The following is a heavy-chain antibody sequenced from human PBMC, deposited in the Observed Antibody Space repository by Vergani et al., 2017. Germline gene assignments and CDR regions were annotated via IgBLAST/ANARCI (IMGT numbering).Heavy chain of an antibody. J-gene: IGHJ4*02. CDR3: AKLLGVTGATTDFDY. Sequence: QVQLQESGPGLVKPSETLSLTCTVSGGSISSYYWSWIRQPAGKGLEWIGRIYTSGSTNYNPSLKSRVTMSVDTSKNQFSLKLSSVTAADTAVYYCAKLLGVTGATTDFDYWGQGTLVTVSS. CDR1: GGSISSYY. D-gene: IGHD1-20*01. V-gene: IGHV4-4*07. CDR2: IYTSGST.